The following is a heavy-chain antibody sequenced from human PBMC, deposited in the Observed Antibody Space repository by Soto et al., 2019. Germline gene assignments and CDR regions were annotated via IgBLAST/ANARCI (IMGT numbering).Heavy chain of an antibody. J-gene: IGHJ6*02. V-gene: IGHV5-51*01. CDR3: ARTSAAGKYYYGMDV. CDR1: GYSFTNYW. CDR2: IYPGDSDT. Sequence: PGESLKISCKGSGYSFTNYWIGWVRQMPGKGLGWMGIIYPGDSDTRYSPSFQGQVTISADKSISSAYLQWSSLKASDTAMYYCARTSAAGKYYYGMDVWGQGTTVTVSS. D-gene: IGHD6-13*01.